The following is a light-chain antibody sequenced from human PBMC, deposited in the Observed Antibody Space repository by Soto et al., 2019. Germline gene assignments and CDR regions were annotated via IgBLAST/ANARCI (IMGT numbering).Light chain of an antibody. J-gene: IGKJ1*01. CDR3: QQGYLTSQT. CDR2: AAS. CDR1: QGISSH. Sequence: DIQMTQSPSSLSASAGDRVTITCRASQGISSHLNWYQQKPGKAPKLLIYAASSLQSGVPSRFGGSGSGTDFTLTISSLQPEDFATYYCQQGYLTSQTFGPGTKV. V-gene: IGKV1-39*01.